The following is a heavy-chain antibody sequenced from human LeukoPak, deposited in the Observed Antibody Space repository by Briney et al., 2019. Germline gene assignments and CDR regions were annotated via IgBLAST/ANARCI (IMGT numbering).Heavy chain of an antibody. D-gene: IGHD1-26*01. CDR1: GYTFTSYD. CDR2: MNPNSGNT. Sequence: ASMKISCKASGYTFTSYDISWVRQATGQGLEWMGWMNPNSGNTGYAQKFQGRVTITRNTSISTAYMELSSLRSEDTAVYYCARVQVGATEFDYWGQGTLVTVSS. J-gene: IGHJ4*02. CDR3: ARVQVGATEFDY. V-gene: IGHV1-8*03.